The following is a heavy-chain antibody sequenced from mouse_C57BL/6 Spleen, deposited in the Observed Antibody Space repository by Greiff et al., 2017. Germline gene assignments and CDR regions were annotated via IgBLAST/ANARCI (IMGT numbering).Heavy chain of an antibody. V-gene: IGHV1-26*01. CDR2: INPNNGGT. CDR3: ARFPYAMDY. Sequence: EVQLQQSGSELVKPGASVKISCKASGYTFTDYYMNWVKQSHGKSLEWIGDINPNNGGTSYNQKFKGKATLTVDKSSSTAYMELRSLTSEDSAVYYCARFPYAMDYWGQGTSVTVSS. CDR1: GYTFTDYY. J-gene: IGHJ4*01.